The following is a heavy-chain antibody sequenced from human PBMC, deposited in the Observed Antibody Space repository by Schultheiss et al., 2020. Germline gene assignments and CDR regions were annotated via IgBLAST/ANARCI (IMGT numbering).Heavy chain of an antibody. CDR1: GGSFSGYY. J-gene: IGHJ3*02. CDR2: INHSGST. Sequence: SQTLSLTCAVYGGSFSGYYWSWIRQPPGKGLEWIGEINHSGSTNYNPSLKSRVTISVDTSKNQFSLKLSSVTAADTAVYYCATAYYDFWSGYYEYAFDIWGQGTMVTVS. V-gene: IGHV4-34*01. CDR3: ATAYYDFWSGYYEYAFDI. D-gene: IGHD3-3*01.